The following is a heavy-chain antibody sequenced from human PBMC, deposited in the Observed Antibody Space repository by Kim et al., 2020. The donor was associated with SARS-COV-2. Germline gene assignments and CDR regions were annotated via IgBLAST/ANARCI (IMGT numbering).Heavy chain of an antibody. D-gene: IGHD1-26*01. V-gene: IGHV3-66*01. Sequence: ADSVKGRFTISRDKSKNTLYFQMNRLRAEDTAVYYCARDWWERGAHYFDNWGQGTLVTVSS. J-gene: IGHJ4*02. CDR3: ARDWWERGAHYFDN.